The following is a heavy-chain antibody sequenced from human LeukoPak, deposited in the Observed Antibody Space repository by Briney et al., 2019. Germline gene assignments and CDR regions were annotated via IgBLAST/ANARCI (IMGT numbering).Heavy chain of an antibody. V-gene: IGHV4-39*01. CDR2: IYYSGST. CDR3: ASPGSSSLIT. D-gene: IGHD6-13*01. CDR1: GGSISSSSYY. J-gene: IGHJ4*02. Sequence: PSETLSLTCTVSGGSISSSSYYWGWIRQPPGKGLEWIGSIYYSGSTYYNPSLKSRVTISVDTSKNQFSLKLSSVTAADTAVYYCASPGSSSLITWGQGTLVTVSS.